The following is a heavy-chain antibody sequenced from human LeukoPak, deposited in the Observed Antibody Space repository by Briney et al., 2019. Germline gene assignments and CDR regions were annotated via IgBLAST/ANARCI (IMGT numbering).Heavy chain of an antibody. V-gene: IGHV3-23*01. J-gene: IGHJ4*02. D-gene: IGHD6-19*01. CDR3: AKDLAVAGIFDY. CDR1: GFTFRNYA. CDR2: ISGSGGST. Sequence: PGGSLRLSCAASGFTFRNYAMNWVRQAPGKGLEWVSAISGSGGSTYYADSVKGRFTISRDNSKNTLYLQMNSLRAEDTAVYYCAKDLAVAGIFDYWGQGTLVTVSS.